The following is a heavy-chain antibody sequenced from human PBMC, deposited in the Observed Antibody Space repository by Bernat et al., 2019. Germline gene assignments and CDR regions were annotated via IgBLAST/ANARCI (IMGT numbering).Heavy chain of an antibody. V-gene: IGHV4-59*01. CDR1: RASMSDYY. CDR2: IPYSGSI. Sequence: QAQLQESGTGLVKPSETLSLTCTVSRASMSDYYWSWFRQSPGKGLEWIAYIPYSGSIYYNPSLNSQVTLSVDRSKKLFSLKLFPFFAADTAVYYCASGPLVCSDGTCYYYVGVWGKGSSVTVSS. J-gene: IGHJ6*03. CDR3: ASGPLVCSDGTCYYYVGV. D-gene: IGHD2-15*01.